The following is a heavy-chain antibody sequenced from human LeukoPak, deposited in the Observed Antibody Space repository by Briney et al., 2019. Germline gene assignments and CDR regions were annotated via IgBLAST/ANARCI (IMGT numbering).Heavy chain of an antibody. CDR2: ISDSGGRT. Sequence: GGSLRLSCAASGFTFSSSDMSWVRQAPGKGLEWVSGISDSGGRTYYTDSVKGRFTISRDNSKNTLYLQMNSPRVEDTAVYYCAKHNSGWYWGPFDYWGQGTLVTVSS. V-gene: IGHV3-23*01. CDR1: GFTFSSSD. J-gene: IGHJ4*02. D-gene: IGHD6-19*01. CDR3: AKHNSGWYWGPFDY.